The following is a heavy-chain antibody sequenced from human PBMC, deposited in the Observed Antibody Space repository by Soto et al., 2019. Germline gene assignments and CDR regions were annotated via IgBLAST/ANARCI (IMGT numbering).Heavy chain of an antibody. CDR3: ARAPVVVVAATAVDY. CDR2: ISAYNGNT. D-gene: IGHD2-15*01. V-gene: IGHV1-18*01. CDR1: GYTFTSYG. Sequence: GASVKVSCKASGYTFTSYGISWVRQAPGQGLEWMGWISAYNGNTNYAQKLQGRVTMTTDTSTSTAYMELRSLRSDDTAVYYCARAPVVVVAATAVDYWGQGTLVTVSS. J-gene: IGHJ4*02.